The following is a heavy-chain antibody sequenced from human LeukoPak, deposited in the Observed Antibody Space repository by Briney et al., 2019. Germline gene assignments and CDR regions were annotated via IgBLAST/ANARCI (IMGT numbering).Heavy chain of an antibody. D-gene: IGHD4-17*01. V-gene: IGHV4-38-2*01. Sequence: SETLSLTCAVSGHSISSGYYWGWIRQPPGKGLEWIGSISHSGTSYYNPSLNSRVTISVETSKNQVSLKMISVTAADTAVYYCARPITMTTVRDPFDVWGQGTKVTVSS. J-gene: IGHJ3*01. CDR3: ARPITMTTVRDPFDV. CDR1: GHSISSGYY. CDR2: ISHSGTS.